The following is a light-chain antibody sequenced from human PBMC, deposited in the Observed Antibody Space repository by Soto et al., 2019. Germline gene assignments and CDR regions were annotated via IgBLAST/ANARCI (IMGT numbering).Light chain of an antibody. CDR2: EAA. J-gene: IGKJ1*01. Sequence: DIQMTQSPSTLSASVGDRVTITCRASQYIHNYLAWYQQKPGEAPKLLIYEAANLESGVPYRFSGSGTGTEFTLTISSLQPDDFATYYCQQSNNYPWTFGQGTRVEI. CDR1: QYIHNY. V-gene: IGKV1-5*03. CDR3: QQSNNYPWT.